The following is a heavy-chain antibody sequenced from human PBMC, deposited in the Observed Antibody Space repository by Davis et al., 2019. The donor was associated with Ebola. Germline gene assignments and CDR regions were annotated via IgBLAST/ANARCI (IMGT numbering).Heavy chain of an antibody. CDR2: ISSSGSTI. V-gene: IGHV3-48*03. CDR3: ARDENSSGWYPYFQH. J-gene: IGHJ1*01. Sequence: GESLKISCAASGFTFSSYEMNWVRQAPGKGLEWVSYISSSGSTIYYADSVKGRFTISRDNAKNSLYLQMNSLRAEDTAVYYCARDENSSGWYPYFQHWGQGTLVTVSS. CDR1: GFTFSSYE. D-gene: IGHD6-19*01.